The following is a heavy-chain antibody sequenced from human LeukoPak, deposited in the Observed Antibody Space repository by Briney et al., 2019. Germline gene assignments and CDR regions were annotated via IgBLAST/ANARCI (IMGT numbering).Heavy chain of an antibody. CDR3: ARDLAVAGPTEDYYYGMDV. CDR1: GFTFTNYW. V-gene: IGHV3-74*01. Sequence: PGGSLRLSCTASGFTFTNYWMHWVRQAPGKGLVWVSRINSDGSNTRYADSVKGRFTISRDNAKNTLYLQMNSLRADDTAVYYCARDLAVAGPTEDYYYGMDVWGQGTTVTVSS. D-gene: IGHD6-19*01. CDR2: INSDGSNT. J-gene: IGHJ6*02.